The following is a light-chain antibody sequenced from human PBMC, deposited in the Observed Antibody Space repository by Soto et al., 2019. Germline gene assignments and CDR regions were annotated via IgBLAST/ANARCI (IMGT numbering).Light chain of an antibody. CDR3: TSYTSISTVV. CDR2: NVN. V-gene: IGLV2-14*03. J-gene: IGLJ2*01. CDR1: SGDVGGYDY. Sequence: QSALTQPASVSGSPGQSITISCTGTSGDVGGYDYVSWYQQHPGKAPKLVVYNVNNRPSGSSNRFSGSKSGNTASLTVSGLQADDAADYYCTSYTSISTVVFGGGTKVTVL.